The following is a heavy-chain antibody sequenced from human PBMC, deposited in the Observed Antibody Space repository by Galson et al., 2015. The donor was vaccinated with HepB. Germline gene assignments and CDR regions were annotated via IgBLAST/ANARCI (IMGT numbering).Heavy chain of an antibody. CDR1: GFTFRTYW. V-gene: IGHV3-74*01. J-gene: IGHJ4*02. CDR3: SSSRYCSGGSCQYS. Sequence: SLRLSCAASGFTFRTYWMHWARQAPGRGLVWVSRINADGRTTFYADSVKGRFTISRDNAKNTLYLQMNSLGAEDTAVYYCSSSRYCSGGSCQYSWGQGTLVTVSS. D-gene: IGHD2-15*01. CDR2: INADGRTT.